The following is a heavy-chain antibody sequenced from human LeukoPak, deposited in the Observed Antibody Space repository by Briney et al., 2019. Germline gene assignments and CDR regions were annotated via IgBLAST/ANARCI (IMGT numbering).Heavy chain of an antibody. CDR2: IYTSGST. D-gene: IGHD3-9*01. CDR1: GGSISSYY. J-gene: IGHJ4*02. V-gene: IGHV4-4*07. Sequence: PSETLSLTCTVSGGSISSYYWSWIRQPAGKGLEWIGRIYTSGSTNYNPSLKSRVTISVDTSKNQFSLKLSSVTAADTAVYYCARGVYYDILTGQVYYFDYWGQGTLVTVSS. CDR3: ARGVYYDILTGQVYYFDY.